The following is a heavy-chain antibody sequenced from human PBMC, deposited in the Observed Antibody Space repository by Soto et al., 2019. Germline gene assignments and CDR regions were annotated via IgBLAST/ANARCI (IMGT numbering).Heavy chain of an antibody. D-gene: IGHD3-10*01. CDR3: FKQRGSGKNYFYNMYV. J-gene: IGHJ6*02. Sequence: EVQLLESGGGLVQPGGYLRLSCETSGFSFNTYAMTWVRQAPGMGLEWVAVINYSGRTTFHAQSVQGRFNISRDNSGSKEFLDMYRLRAENSAVYYCFKQRGSGKNYFYNMYVWCLGTTVSVTS. CDR1: GFSFNTYA. CDR2: INYSGRTT. V-gene: IGHV3-23*01.